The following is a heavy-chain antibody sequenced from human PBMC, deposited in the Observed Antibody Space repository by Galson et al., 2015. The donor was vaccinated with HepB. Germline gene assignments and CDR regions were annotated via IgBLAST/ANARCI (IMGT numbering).Heavy chain of an antibody. CDR1: GFTFSSYG. Sequence: SLRLSCAASGFTFSSYGMHWVRQAPGKGLEWVAVIWYDGSNKYYADSVKGRFTISRDNSKNTLYLQMNSLRAEDTAVYYCARDGASGQQLVLSSPGLYGMDVWGQGTTVTVSS. CDR3: ARDGASGQQLVLSSPGLYGMDV. CDR2: IWYDGSNK. V-gene: IGHV3-33*01. D-gene: IGHD6-13*01. J-gene: IGHJ6*02.